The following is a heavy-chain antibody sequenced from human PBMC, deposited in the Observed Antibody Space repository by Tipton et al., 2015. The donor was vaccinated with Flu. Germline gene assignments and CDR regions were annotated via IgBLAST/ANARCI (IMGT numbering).Heavy chain of an antibody. V-gene: IGHV3-21*06. Sequence: SLRLSCSASGFNFGTYTMHWVRQSPGMGLEWVSSITGSGLYVEYEESVKGRFTISRDNAKSSLFLQMNSLRDEDSGFYYCARDSQALLGILTGYVYYFDSWGQGIPVTVSS. J-gene: IGHJ4*02. CDR1: GFNFGTYT. D-gene: IGHD3-9*01. CDR3: ARDSQALLGILTGYVYYFDS. CDR2: ITGSGLYV.